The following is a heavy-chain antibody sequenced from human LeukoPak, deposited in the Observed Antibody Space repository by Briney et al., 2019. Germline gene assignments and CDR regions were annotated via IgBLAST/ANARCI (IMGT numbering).Heavy chain of an antibody. D-gene: IGHD3-10*01. CDR3: ARVPYGSGFDY. CDR2: IYYSGST. J-gene: IGHJ4*02. V-gene: IGHV4-59*01. Sequence: SETLSLTCTVSGGSISSYYWSWIRQSPGKGLEWIGYIYYSGSTNYNPSLKSRVTISVDTSKNQFSLKLSSVTAADTAVYYCARVPYGSGFDYWGQGTLVTVSS. CDR1: GGSISSYY.